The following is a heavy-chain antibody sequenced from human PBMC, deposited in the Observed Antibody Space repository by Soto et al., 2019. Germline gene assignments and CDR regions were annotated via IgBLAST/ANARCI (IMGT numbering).Heavy chain of an antibody. Sequence: SEAVSLTCAVSVYSISSNYYWGWIRQPPGKGLEWIGSFYHTGRTFYNPSHKSRVSISVDTSKNHISLNLTSVTAADTAVYYCASSLGSGNYYNIPASWGQGTLVTVS. V-gene: IGHV4-38-2*01. CDR2: FYHTGRT. CDR3: ASSLGSGNYYNIPAS. D-gene: IGHD3-10*01. J-gene: IGHJ5*02. CDR1: VYSISSNYY.